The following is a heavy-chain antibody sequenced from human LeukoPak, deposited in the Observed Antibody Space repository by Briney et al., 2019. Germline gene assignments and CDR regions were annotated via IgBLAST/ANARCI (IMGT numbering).Heavy chain of an antibody. Sequence: ASVKVSCKASGYTFTSYDINWVRQATGQGLEWMGWMNPNSGNTGYAQKFQGRVAITRNTSISTAYMELSSLRAEDTALYYCAKDSYFDWLRGSNWFDPWGQGTLVTVSS. D-gene: IGHD3-9*01. V-gene: IGHV1-8*03. CDR3: AKDSYFDWLRGSNWFDP. J-gene: IGHJ5*02. CDR1: GYTFTSYD. CDR2: MNPNSGNT.